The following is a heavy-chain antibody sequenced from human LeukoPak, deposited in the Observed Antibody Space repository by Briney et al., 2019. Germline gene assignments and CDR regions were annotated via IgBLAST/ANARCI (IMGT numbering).Heavy chain of an antibody. CDR1: GFTFSTYW. J-gene: IGHJ4*02. Sequence: GGSLRLSCAASGFTFSTYWMSWVRQAPGKGLEWVVSIKQDGSEKYYLDSVKGRFTISRDNAKNSLYLQMNSLRAEDTAVYFCTREAAAGIDYWGQGTLVTVSS. CDR2: IKQDGSEK. D-gene: IGHD6-13*01. CDR3: TREAAAGIDY. V-gene: IGHV3-7*01.